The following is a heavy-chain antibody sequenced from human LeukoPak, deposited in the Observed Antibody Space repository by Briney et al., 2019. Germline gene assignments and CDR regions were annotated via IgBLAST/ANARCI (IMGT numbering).Heavy chain of an antibody. CDR1: GFTFSSYD. D-gene: IGHD3-22*01. CDR2: INSYGAYT. Sequence: GGTLRLSCAASGFTFSSYDMSWVRQAPGKGLEWVSTINSYGAYTYYADSVRGRFTISVDNSKNTLYLQMNSLRAEDTAVFYCAKRDSSGSYYFDYWGQGTLVTVSS. CDR3: AKRDSSGSYYFDY. V-gene: IGHV3-23*01. J-gene: IGHJ4*02.